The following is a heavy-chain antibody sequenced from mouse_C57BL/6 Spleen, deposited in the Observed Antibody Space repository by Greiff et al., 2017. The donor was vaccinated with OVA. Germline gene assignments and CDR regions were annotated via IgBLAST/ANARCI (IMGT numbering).Heavy chain of an antibody. J-gene: IGHJ4*01. CDR2: IWWDDDK. CDR3: ARMTTVVATQNYYAMDY. CDR1: GFSLSTFGMG. Sequence: QVTLKVSGPGILQPSQTLSLTCSFSGFSLSTFGMGVGWIRQPSGKGLEWLAHIWWDDDKYYNPALKSRLTISKDTSKNQVFLKIANVDTADTATYYCARMTTVVATQNYYAMDYWGQGTSVTVSS. V-gene: IGHV8-8*01. D-gene: IGHD1-1*01.